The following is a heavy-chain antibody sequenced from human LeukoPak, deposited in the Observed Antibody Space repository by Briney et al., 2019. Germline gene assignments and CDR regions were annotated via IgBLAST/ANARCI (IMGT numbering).Heavy chain of an antibody. Sequence: GGSLRLSCAASGFTFSSYPMNWVRQAPGKGLEWVSSISSSSSYTFYADSVRGRFTISRDNAKNSLYLQMNSLRDEDTAVYYCARDGEMATNPYYFDYWGQGTLVTVSS. CDR2: ISSSSSYT. CDR3: ARDGEMATNPYYFDY. V-gene: IGHV3-21*01. D-gene: IGHD5-24*01. CDR1: GFTFSSYP. J-gene: IGHJ4*02.